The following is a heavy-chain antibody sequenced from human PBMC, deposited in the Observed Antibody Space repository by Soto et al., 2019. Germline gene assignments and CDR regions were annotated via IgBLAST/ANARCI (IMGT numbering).Heavy chain of an antibody. D-gene: IGHD1-26*01. V-gene: IGHV3-23*01. CDR2: ISGSGGST. CDR1: GFTFSSYA. CDR3: AKTTSPSPDRRLAGPTFDY. J-gene: IGHJ4*02. Sequence: GGSLRLSCAASGFTFSSYAMSWVRQAPGKGLEWVSAISGSGGSTYYADSVKGRFTIARDNSKNTLYLQMNSLRAEDTAVYYCAKTTSPSPDRRLAGPTFDYWGQGTLVTVSS.